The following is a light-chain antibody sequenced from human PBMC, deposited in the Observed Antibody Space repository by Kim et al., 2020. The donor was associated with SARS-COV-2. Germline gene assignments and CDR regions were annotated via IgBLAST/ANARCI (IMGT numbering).Light chain of an antibody. CDR2: GKN. Sequence: AMGQTVRITCQGDSPRSYYATWYQQKPGQAPILVIYGKNNRPSGIPDRFSGTSSGNTASLTITGTQAGDEADYYCNSRDSNDNVVFGGGTKLTVL. V-gene: IGLV3-19*01. CDR3: NSRDSNDNVV. J-gene: IGLJ2*01. CDR1: SPRSYY.